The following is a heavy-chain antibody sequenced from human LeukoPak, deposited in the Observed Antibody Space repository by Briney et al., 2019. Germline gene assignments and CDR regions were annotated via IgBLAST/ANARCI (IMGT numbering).Heavy chain of an antibody. J-gene: IGHJ6*02. CDR1: GGSISSSSYY. V-gene: IGHV4-39*07. Sequence: SETLSLTCTVSGGSISSSSYYWGWIRQPPGKGLEWIGGIYYSGSTNYNPSLKSRVTISVDTSKNQFSLKLSSVTAADTAVYYCLRGSPNGYYGMDVWGQGTTVTVSS. CDR3: LRGSPNGYYGMDV. D-gene: IGHD3-10*01. CDR2: IYYSGST.